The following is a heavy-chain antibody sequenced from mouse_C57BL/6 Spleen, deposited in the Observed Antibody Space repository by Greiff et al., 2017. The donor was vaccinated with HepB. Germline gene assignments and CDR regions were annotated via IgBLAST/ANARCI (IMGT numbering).Heavy chain of an antibody. CDR2: FYPGSGSI. Sequence: VQLQQSGAELVKPGASVKLSCKASGYTFTEYTIHWVKQRSGQGLEWIGWFYPGSGSIKYNEKFKDKATLTADKSSSTVYMELSRLTSEDSAVYFCARHEEYYGSSGDYYAMDYWGQGTSVTVSS. J-gene: IGHJ4*01. CDR1: GYTFTEYT. CDR3: ARHEEYYGSSGDYYAMDY. V-gene: IGHV1-62-2*01. D-gene: IGHD1-1*01.